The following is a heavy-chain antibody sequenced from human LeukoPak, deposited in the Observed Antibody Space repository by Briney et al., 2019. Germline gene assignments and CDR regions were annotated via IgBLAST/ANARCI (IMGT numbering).Heavy chain of an antibody. CDR3: ARAYYGFLWGTHNWLDP. CDR2: VDHTGST. CDR1: DDSITMYY. D-gene: IGHD3-16*01. J-gene: IGHJ5*02. V-gene: IGHV4-59*01. Sequence: SETLSLTCSVSDDSITMYYWTWIRQPPGKGLEWIGYVDHTGSTNFNPSLNGRVSISRDTTKNLFSLRLRSVTAADTAVYYCARAYYGFLWGTHNWLDPWGQGTLVTVSS.